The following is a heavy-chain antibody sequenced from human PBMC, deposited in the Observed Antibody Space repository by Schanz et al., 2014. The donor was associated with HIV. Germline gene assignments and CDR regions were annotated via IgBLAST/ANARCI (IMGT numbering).Heavy chain of an antibody. CDR2: IIHIFGTT. Sequence: QVQLVQSGAEVKKPGSSVRVSCKASGETFSNYVISWVRQAPGQGLEWMGGIIHIFGTTNYAPKFQGRVTINVDESTSTAYMELSSLRSEDTAVYYCARDTLGTVYCFDYWGQGTVVTVAS. CDR1: GETFSNYV. J-gene: IGHJ4*02. V-gene: IGHV1-69*01. CDR3: ARDTLGTVYCFDY. D-gene: IGHD7-27*01.